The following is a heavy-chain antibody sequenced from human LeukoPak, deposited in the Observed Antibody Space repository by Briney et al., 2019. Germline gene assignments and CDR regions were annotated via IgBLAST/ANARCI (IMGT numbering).Heavy chain of an antibody. CDR1: GYTFTGYY. D-gene: IGHD3-22*01. V-gene: IGHV1-2*02. CDR2: INPNSGGT. J-gene: IGHJ4*02. Sequence: ATVKVSCKASGYTFTGYYMHWVRQAPGQGLEWMGWINPNSGGTNYAQKFQGRVTMTRDTSISTAYMELSRLRSDDAAVYYCARDSYYGYFDYWGQGTLVTVSS. CDR3: ARDSYYGYFDY.